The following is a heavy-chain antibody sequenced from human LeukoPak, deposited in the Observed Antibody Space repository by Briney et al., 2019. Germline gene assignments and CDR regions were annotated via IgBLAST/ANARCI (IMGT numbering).Heavy chain of an antibody. V-gene: IGHV4-39*07. D-gene: IGHD1-26*01. CDR1: GGSISTSNYY. J-gene: IGHJ3*02. CDR2: ISSTGST. CDR3: ARLGLTQDAFDI. Sequence: PSETLSLTCTVSGGSISTSNYYWGWIRQPPGKGLEWIGYISSTGSTYYNLSLKSRLSISSDTSKNQSSLNLSSVTAADTAVFYCARLGLTQDAFDIWGQGTVVTVSS.